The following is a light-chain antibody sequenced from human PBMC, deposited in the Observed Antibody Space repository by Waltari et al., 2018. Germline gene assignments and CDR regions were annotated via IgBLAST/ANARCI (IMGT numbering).Light chain of an antibody. CDR2: YDS. J-gene: IGLJ3*02. Sequence: SYVLPQPPSVSVAPGKTARITSGGNNSGLKSVHWYQQKAGQAPVLVIHYDSGRPTGIPERFSGSTSGDMATLSISRVEAGDEADYFCQVWDYIQGVFGGGTKLTVL. CDR3: QVWDYIQGV. V-gene: IGLV3-21*04. CDR1: NSGLKS.